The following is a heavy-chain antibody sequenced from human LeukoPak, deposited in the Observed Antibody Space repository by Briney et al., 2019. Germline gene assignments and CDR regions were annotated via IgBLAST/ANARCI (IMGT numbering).Heavy chain of an antibody. CDR3: ARDRDLWLGNLLAHNRFDP. D-gene: IGHD3-3*02. CDR1: GFTFSSYS. CDR2: ISSSSSYI. J-gene: IGHJ5*02. Sequence: GGSLRLSCAASGFTFSSYSMNWVRQAPGKGLEWVSSISSSSSYIYYADSVKGRFTISRDNAKNSLYLQMNSLRAEDTAVYYCARDRDLWLGNLLAHNRFDPWGQGTLVTVSS. V-gene: IGHV3-21*01.